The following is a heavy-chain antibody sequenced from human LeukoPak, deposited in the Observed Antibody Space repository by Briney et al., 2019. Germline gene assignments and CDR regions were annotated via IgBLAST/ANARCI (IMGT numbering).Heavy chain of an antibody. Sequence: PGGSLRLSCAASGFTFSNYDMSWVRQAPGKGLEWVSTVSGSGGSTHYADSVKGRFTISSDNSKNTLYLQMNSLRAEDTAVYYCAKGSFTYCGGDCYPFDYWGQGTLVTVSS. V-gene: IGHV3-23*01. CDR1: GFTFSNYD. J-gene: IGHJ4*02. D-gene: IGHD2-21*02. CDR2: VSGSGGST. CDR3: AKGSFTYCGGDCYPFDY.